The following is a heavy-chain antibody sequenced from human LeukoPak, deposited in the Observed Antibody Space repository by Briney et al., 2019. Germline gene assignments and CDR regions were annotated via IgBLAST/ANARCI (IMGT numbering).Heavy chain of an antibody. D-gene: IGHD3-10*01. J-gene: IGHJ4*02. Sequence: GGSLRLSCAASGFTFSGHWIHWARQAPGTGLEWRSYVTADGSSAAYADSVRGRFTISRENAKNMLFLQMRSLRAEDTAVYFCVRDGLGTYPLDYWGQGTLVTVSS. CDR2: VTADGSSA. CDR3: VRDGLGTYPLDY. CDR1: GFTFSGHW. V-gene: IGHV3-74*03.